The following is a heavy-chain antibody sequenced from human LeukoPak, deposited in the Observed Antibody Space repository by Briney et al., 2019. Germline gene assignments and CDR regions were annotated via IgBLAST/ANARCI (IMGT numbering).Heavy chain of an antibody. CDR3: ARGIREQLVPTSFDY. V-gene: IGHV1-46*01. Sequence: ASVKVSFKASGYTFTSYYMHWVRQAPGQGLEWMGIINPSGGSTSYAQKFQGRVTMTRDTSTSTVYMELSSLRSEDTAVYYCARGIREQLVPTSFDYWGQGTLVTVSS. J-gene: IGHJ4*02. CDR2: INPSGGST. D-gene: IGHD6-6*01. CDR1: GYTFTSYY.